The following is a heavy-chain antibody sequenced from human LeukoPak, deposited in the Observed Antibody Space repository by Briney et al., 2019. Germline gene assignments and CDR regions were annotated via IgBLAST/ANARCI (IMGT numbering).Heavy chain of an antibody. CDR1: GFTFSSYW. CDR2: INSDGSST. V-gene: IGHV3-74*01. J-gene: IGHJ4*02. Sequence: GGSLRLSCAASGFTFSSYWTHWVRQPPRKGLVWVSRINSDGSSTSYADSVKGRFTISRDNAKNTLYLQMNSLRAEDTAVYYCARGNVVSPPDYWGQGTLVTVSS. CDR3: ARGNVVSPPDY. D-gene: IGHD2-8*01.